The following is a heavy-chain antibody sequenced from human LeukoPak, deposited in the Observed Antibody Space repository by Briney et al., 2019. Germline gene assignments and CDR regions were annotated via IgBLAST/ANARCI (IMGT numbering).Heavy chain of an antibody. J-gene: IGHJ4*02. D-gene: IGHD6-13*01. CDR3: AREEQQSGDYFDY. Sequence: GGSLRPSCAASGFTVSSNYMSWVRQAPGKGLEWVSVIYSGGSTYYADSVKGRFTISRDNSKNTLYLQMNSLRAEDTAVYYCAREEQQSGDYFDYWGQGTLVTVSS. CDR1: GFTVSSNY. V-gene: IGHV3-53*01. CDR2: IYSGGST.